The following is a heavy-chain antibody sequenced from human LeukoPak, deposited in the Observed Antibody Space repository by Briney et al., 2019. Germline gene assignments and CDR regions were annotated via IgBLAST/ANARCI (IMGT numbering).Heavy chain of an antibody. J-gene: IGHJ4*02. CDR2: ISSSSSYI. V-gene: IGHV3-21*01. D-gene: IGHD3-22*01. Sequence: PGGSLRLSCAASGFTFSSYSMNWVRQAPGKGLEWVSSISSSSSYIYYADSVKGRFTISRDNAKNSLYLQMNSLRAEDTAVYYCARGAPIVVVTDFDYWGQGTLVTVSP. CDR3: ARGAPIVVVTDFDY. CDR1: GFTFSSYS.